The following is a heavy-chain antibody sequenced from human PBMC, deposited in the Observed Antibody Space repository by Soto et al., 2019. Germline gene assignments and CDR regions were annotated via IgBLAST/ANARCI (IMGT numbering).Heavy chain of an antibody. CDR2: IHRAGTT. CDR1: GFTVSNNY. J-gene: IGHJ4*02. Sequence: EVQLVESGGGLVQPGGSLRLSCAASGFTVSNNYITWVRQGPGRGLEWVSIIHRAGTTYYADYVKGRFTISRDTSKNTVYLQRNSLRADDTAVYYCARVYGGTSGWGQGTLVTVSS. V-gene: IGHV3-66*01. CDR3: ARVYGGTSG. D-gene: IGHD4-17*01.